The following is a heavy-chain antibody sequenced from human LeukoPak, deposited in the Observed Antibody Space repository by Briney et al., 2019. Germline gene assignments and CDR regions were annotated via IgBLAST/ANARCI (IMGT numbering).Heavy chain of an antibody. CDR2: IYYSGST. D-gene: IGHD5-18*01. CDR3: ARHAPLRHGYSYGLGAFDI. J-gene: IGHJ3*02. V-gene: IGHV4-31*03. CDR1: GGSISSGGYY. Sequence: PSETLSLTCTVSGGSISSGGYYWSWIRQHPGKGLEWIGYIYYSGSTYYNPSLKSRVTISVDTSKNQFSLKLSSVTAADTAVYYCARHAPLRHGYSYGLGAFDIWGQGTMVTVSS.